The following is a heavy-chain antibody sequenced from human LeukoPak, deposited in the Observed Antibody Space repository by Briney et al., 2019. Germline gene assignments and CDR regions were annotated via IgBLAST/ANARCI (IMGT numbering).Heavy chain of an antibody. D-gene: IGHD5-12*01. CDR1: GYTFTGYY. CDR2: INPNSGGT. V-gene: IGHV1-2*02. Sequence: ASVKVSCKASGYTFTGYYMHWVRQAPGQGLEWMGWINPNSGGTNYAQKFQGRVTMTRDTSISTAYMELSRLRSDDTAVYYCATTNHYYYGIDVWGQGTTVTVSS. J-gene: IGHJ6*02. CDR3: ATTNHYYYGIDV.